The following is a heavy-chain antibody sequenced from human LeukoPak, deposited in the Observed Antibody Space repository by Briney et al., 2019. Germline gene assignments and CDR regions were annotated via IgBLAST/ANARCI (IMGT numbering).Heavy chain of an antibody. Sequence: ASVKVSCKASGYTFTSYYMHWARQAPGQGLEWMGIINPSGGSTSYAQKFQGRVTMTRDTSTSTVYMELSSLRSEDTAVYYCTREGSWGTDAFDIWGQGTMVTVSS. D-gene: IGHD3-10*01. V-gene: IGHV1-46*01. J-gene: IGHJ3*02. CDR1: GYTFTSYY. CDR3: TREGSWGTDAFDI. CDR2: INPSGGST.